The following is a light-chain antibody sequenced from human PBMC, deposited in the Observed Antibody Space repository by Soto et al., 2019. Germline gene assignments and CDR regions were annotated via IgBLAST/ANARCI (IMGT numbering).Light chain of an antibody. CDR3: QSYDSSLSGSV. CDR1: SSNIGAGYV. CDR2: GNS. J-gene: IGLJ2*01. Sequence: QSVLTQPPSVSGAPGQRVTISCTGSSSNIGAGYVVHWYQQLPGTPPKLLIYGNSNRPSGVPDRFSGSKSGTSASLAITGLQAEDEADYYCQSYDSSLSGSVFGGGTKLTVL. V-gene: IGLV1-40*01.